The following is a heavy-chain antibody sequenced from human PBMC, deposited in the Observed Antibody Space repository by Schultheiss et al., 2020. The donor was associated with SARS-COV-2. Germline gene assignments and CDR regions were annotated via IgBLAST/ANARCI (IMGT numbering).Heavy chain of an antibody. CDR1: GGSISSYY. Sequence: SETLSLTCTVSGGSISSYYWSWIRQPPGKGLEWIGYIYYSGSTNYNPSLKSRVTISVDTSKNQFSLKLSSVTAADTAVYYCARTYYDFWSGPYGMDVWGQGTTVTVSS. CDR2: IYYSGST. D-gene: IGHD3-3*01. V-gene: IGHV4-59*12. J-gene: IGHJ6*02. CDR3: ARTYYDFWSGPYGMDV.